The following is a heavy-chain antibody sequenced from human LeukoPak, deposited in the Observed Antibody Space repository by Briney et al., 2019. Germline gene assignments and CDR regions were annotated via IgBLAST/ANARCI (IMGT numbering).Heavy chain of an antibody. V-gene: IGHV3-33*01. D-gene: IGHD3-10*01. J-gene: IGHJ4*02. CDR2: VWHDGSNR. CDR3: ARELFGSGSCPDY. CDR1: GFTFSSYA. Sequence: GRSLRLSCTAPGFTFSSYAIHWIRQAPGKGLEWVALVWHDGSNRYYADSVKGLFTISRDNSKNTVYLQMNSLRAEDTAVYYCARELFGSGSCPDYWGQGTLVTVSS.